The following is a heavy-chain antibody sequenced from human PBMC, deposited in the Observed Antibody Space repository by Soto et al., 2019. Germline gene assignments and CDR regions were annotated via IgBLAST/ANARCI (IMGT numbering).Heavy chain of an antibody. CDR1: GFTFSGSA. J-gene: IGHJ4*02. CDR3: TRGYGDYVRDY. CDR2: IRSKANNYAT. V-gene: IGHV3-73*01. D-gene: IGHD4-17*01. Sequence: EVQLVESGGGLVQPGASLKLSCAVSGFTFSGSAMHWVRQASGKGLEWVGRIRSKANNYATAYAASVKGRFTISRDDSTNTAYLQMNSLKSEDTAVYYCTRGYGDYVRDYWGQGTLVTVSS.